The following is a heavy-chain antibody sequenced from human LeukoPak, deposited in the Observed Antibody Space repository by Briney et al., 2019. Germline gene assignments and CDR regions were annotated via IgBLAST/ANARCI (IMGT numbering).Heavy chain of an antibody. V-gene: IGHV4-39*07. CDR3: ARGIDY. Sequence: SETLSLTCTVSGASISSSTDYWNWIRQPPGKGLEWIGEINHSGSTNYNPSLKSRVTISVDTSKNQFSLKLSSVTAADTAVYYCARGIDYWGQGTLVTVSS. CDR1: GASISSSTDY. J-gene: IGHJ4*02. CDR2: INHSGST.